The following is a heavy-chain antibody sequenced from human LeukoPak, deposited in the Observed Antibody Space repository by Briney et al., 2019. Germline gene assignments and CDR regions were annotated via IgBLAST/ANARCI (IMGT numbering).Heavy chain of an antibody. D-gene: IGHD6-19*01. CDR2: ISYDGSNK. J-gene: IGHJ4*02. Sequence: PGRSQRLSCAASGFTFSSYAMHWVRQAPGKGLEWVAVISYDGSNKYYADSVKGRFTISRDNSKNTLYLQMNSLRAEDTAVYYCARDRGLLGIAVAGTLDYWGQGTLVTVSS. CDR1: GFTFSSYA. CDR3: ARDRGLLGIAVAGTLDY. V-gene: IGHV3-30-3*01.